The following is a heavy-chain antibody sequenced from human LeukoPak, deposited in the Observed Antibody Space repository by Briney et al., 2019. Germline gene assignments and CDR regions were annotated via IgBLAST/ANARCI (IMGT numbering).Heavy chain of an antibody. V-gene: IGHV3-49*04. CDR1: GFTFGDYG. CDR2: IRSKDYGGTT. J-gene: IGHJ4*02. Sequence: PGGSLRLSCTASGFTFGDYGMSWVRQAPGKGLEWVGFIRSKDYGGTTEYAASVKGRFTISRDDSKSIAYLQVNSLKTEDTAVYYCTGSSGELSFFAYWGQGTLVTVSS. CDR3: TGSSGELSFFAY. D-gene: IGHD3-10*01.